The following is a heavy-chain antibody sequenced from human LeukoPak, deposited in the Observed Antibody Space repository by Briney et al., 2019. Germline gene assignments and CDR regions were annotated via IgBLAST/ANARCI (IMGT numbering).Heavy chain of an antibody. V-gene: IGHV3-23*01. CDR2: ISASGGST. CDR3: AKDAYGDYGGGEVAHDY. D-gene: IGHD4-17*01. CDR1: GFTFSSYA. J-gene: IGHJ4*02. Sequence: PGGSLRLSCAASGFTFSSYAMSWVRQAPGKGLEWVSAISASGGSTYYADSVKGRFTISRDNSKNTLYLQMNSLRAEDTAVYYCAKDAYGDYGGGEVAHDYWGQGTLVTVSS.